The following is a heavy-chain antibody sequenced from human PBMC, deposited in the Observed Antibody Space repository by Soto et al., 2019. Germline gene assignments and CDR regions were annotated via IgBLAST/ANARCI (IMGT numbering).Heavy chain of an antibody. CDR2: IKQDGSEK. Sequence: GGSLRLSCAASGFTFSSYWMSWVRQAPGKGLEWVANIKQDGSEKYYVDSVKGRFTISRDNAKNSLYLQMNSLRAEDTAVYYCARAGRSVGELFAFDIWGQGTMVTVSS. J-gene: IGHJ3*02. D-gene: IGHD3-10*01. CDR1: GFTFSSYW. CDR3: ARAGRSVGELFAFDI. V-gene: IGHV3-7*01.